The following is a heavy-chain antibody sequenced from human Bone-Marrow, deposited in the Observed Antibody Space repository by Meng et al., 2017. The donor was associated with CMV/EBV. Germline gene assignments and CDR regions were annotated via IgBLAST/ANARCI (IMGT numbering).Heavy chain of an antibody. D-gene: IGHD6-19*01. CDR1: GFNFRDAW. J-gene: IGHJ5*02. V-gene: IGHV3-21*01. CDR2: ISSSSSYI. CDR3: VRDGGPGIAVAGLGWFDP. Sequence: GESLKISCAASGFNFRDAWMTWVRQAPGKGLEWVSSISSSSSYIYYTDSVKGRFTISRDNTKKSLYLQMNSLRAEDTAVYYCVRDGGPGIAVAGLGWFDPWGQGTLVTGSS.